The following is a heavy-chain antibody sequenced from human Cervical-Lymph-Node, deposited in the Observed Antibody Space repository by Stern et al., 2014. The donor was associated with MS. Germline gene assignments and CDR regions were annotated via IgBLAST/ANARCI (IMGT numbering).Heavy chain of an antibody. J-gene: IGHJ4*02. V-gene: IGHV1-2*02. Sequence: QVQLVQSGAEVERPGASVKVSCKASGYTFTAYFLHLVRQAPGQGLELMGWISPKPGSATYAQKFKDRVTMTRDTSIKTSNMEVGSLRSDDTAVYYCARDRGSYADYWGQGTLVAVSS. CDR3: ARDRGSYADY. D-gene: IGHD1-26*01. CDR2: ISPKPGSA. CDR1: GYTFTAYF.